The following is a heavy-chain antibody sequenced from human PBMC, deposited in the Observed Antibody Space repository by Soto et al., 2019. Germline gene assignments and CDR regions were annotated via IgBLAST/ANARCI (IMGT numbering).Heavy chain of an antibody. Sequence: GGSLRLSCAASGFTFSSYAMHWVRQAPGKGLEWVAVISYDGSEKYYVDSVKGRFTISRDNAKNSLYLQMNSLRAEDTAVYYCARHSGSYYPAPIFDYWGQGTLVTVSS. D-gene: IGHD1-26*01. V-gene: IGHV3-30*04. J-gene: IGHJ4*02. CDR1: GFTFSSYA. CDR2: ISYDGSEK. CDR3: ARHSGSYYPAPIFDY.